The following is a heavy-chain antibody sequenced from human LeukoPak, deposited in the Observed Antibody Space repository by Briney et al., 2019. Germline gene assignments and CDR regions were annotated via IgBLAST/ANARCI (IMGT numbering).Heavy chain of an antibody. Sequence: PSETLSLTCTVSGGSFTSSTYDWGWIRQPPGKGLEWIGSMYYSGSTYYNPSLKSRLIISVDTSTNQFSLKLTSVTAADTAMYYCARQYYDSSGYYPWYFDYWGQGTLVTVSS. J-gene: IGHJ4*02. CDR3: ARQYYDSSGYYPWYFDY. CDR2: MYYSGST. D-gene: IGHD3-22*01. V-gene: IGHV4-39*01. CDR1: GGSFTSSTYD.